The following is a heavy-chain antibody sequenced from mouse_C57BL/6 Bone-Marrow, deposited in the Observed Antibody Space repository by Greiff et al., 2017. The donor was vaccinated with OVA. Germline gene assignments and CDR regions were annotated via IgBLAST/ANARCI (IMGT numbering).Heavy chain of an antibody. V-gene: IGHV1-53*01. Sequence: QVQLQQPGPALVKPGASVTLSCKASGYTFTSYWMHWVKQRPGQGLEWIGIINPSNGGTNYNEQFKSKATLTVDQSSSTAYMQLSSLTSEDSAVYYCARNYNGSSPFAYWGQGTLVTVSA. CDR1: GYTFTSYW. CDR3: ARNYNGSSPFAY. CDR2: INPSNGGT. J-gene: IGHJ3*01. D-gene: IGHD1-1*01.